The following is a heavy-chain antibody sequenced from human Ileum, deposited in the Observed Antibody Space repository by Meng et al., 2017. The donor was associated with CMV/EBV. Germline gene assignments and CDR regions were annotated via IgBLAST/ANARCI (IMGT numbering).Heavy chain of an antibody. Sequence: GESLKISCAAPGITFSSYGMHWVRQAPGEGLEWVAFIRYDSSNRYYTDSVKGRFTISRDNSQNTLYLEMSDLRPEDTAVYFCAKDQPPMSYYYYYGMDVWGQGTTVTVSS. CDR1: GITFSSYG. J-gene: IGHJ6*02. V-gene: IGHV3-30*02. CDR2: IRYDSSNR. CDR3: AKDQPPMSYYYYYGMDV.